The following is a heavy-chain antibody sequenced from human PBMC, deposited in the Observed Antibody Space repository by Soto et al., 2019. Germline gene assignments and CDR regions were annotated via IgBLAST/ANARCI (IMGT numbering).Heavy chain of an antibody. V-gene: IGHV4-31*03. Sequence: QVQLQESGPGLVKPSQTLSLTCTVSGGSISSGGYYWSWIRQHPGKGLEWIGYIYYSGRTYYNPSLKSRLTISVDTSKNQFSLKLSSVTAADTAVYYCAASCVGCGGFNYYGMDVWGQGTTVTVSS. J-gene: IGHJ6*02. D-gene: IGHD2-21*01. CDR2: IYYSGRT. CDR1: GGSISSGGYY. CDR3: AASCVGCGGFNYYGMDV.